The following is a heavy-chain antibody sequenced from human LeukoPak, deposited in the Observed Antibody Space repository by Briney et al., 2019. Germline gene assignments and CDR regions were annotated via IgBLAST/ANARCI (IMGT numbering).Heavy chain of an antibody. D-gene: IGHD1/OR15-1a*01. CDR2: IDSDGSGT. Sequence: PGGSLRLSCSASGLTLSGYWMHWVRHIPGKGLVWVSRIDSDGSGTSYADSVKGRFTISRDDVKNMLYLRMNSLRVEDTGLYYCSTVEHFWGQGTLVTVSS. CDR3: STVEHF. J-gene: IGHJ4*02. CDR1: GLTLSGYW. V-gene: IGHV3-74*01.